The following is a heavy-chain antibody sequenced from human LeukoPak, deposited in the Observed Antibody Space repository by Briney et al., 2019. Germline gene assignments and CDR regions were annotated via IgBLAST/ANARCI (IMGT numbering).Heavy chain of an antibody. J-gene: IGHJ3*02. CDR1: GYTFTGYY. Sequence: ASVKVSCKASGYTFTGYYMHWVRQAPGQGLEWMGWINPNSGGTNYAQKFQGRVTMTRDTSISTAYMELSRLRSDDTAVYYCARLTMVRGVPRAFDIWGQGTMVTVSS. CDR3: ARLTMVRGVPRAFDI. V-gene: IGHV1-2*02. D-gene: IGHD3-10*01. CDR2: INPNSGGT.